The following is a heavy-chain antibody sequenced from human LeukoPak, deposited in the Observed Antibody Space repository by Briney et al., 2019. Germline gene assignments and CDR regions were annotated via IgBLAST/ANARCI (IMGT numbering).Heavy chain of an antibody. J-gene: IGHJ4*02. CDR1: GGSISSYY. CDR3: ARQGGSGSYDYFDY. V-gene: IGHV4-59*08. CDR2: IYYSGST. D-gene: IGHD3-10*01. Sequence: SETLSLTCTVSGGSISSYYWSWIRQPPGKGLEWIGYIYYSGSTNYNPSLKSRVTVSVDTSKNQFSLKLSSVTAADTAVYYCARQGGSGSYDYFDYWGQGTLVTVSS.